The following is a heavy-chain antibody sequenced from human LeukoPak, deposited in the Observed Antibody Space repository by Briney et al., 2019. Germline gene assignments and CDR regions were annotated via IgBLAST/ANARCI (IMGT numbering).Heavy chain of an antibody. V-gene: IGHV3-30*03. CDR3: ATLRLLWLGEFGGSDY. J-gene: IGHJ4*02. Sequence: GGSLRLSCAASGFTFSSYGMHWVRQAPGKGLEWVAVISYDGSNKYYAESVKGRFTISRDNSKNTLYLQMNSLRAEDTAVYYCATLRLLWLGEFGGSDYWGQGTLVTVSS. CDR1: GFTFSSYG. D-gene: IGHD3-10*01. CDR2: ISYDGSNK.